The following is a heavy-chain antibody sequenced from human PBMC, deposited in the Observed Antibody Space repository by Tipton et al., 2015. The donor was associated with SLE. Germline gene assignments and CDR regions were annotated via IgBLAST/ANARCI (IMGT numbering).Heavy chain of an antibody. V-gene: IGHV3-48*03. CDR3: ARVGGYDFFDY. CDR2: ISSSGSTI. Sequence: SLRLSCAASGFTFSSYEMNWVRQAPGKGLEWVSYISSSGSTIYYADSVKGRFTISRDNAKNSLYLQMNSLRAEDTAVYYCARVGGYDFFDYWGQGTLVTVSS. CDR1: GFTFSSYE. D-gene: IGHD5-12*01. J-gene: IGHJ4*02.